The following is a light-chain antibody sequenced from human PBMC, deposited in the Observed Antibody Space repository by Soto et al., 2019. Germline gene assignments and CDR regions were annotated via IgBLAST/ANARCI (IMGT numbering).Light chain of an antibody. J-gene: IGKJ1*01. CDR1: QSISSW. Sequence: IQMTQSPSNLSASVGDRVTICCRASQSISSWLARYQQKPGKAPNLLIFDASTLETGVPSRFSGSEAETEFTLTISGLQPDDFATYYCQQYNSYPWTFGQGPKVDIK. CDR3: QQYNSYPWT. CDR2: DAS. V-gene: IGKV1-5*01.